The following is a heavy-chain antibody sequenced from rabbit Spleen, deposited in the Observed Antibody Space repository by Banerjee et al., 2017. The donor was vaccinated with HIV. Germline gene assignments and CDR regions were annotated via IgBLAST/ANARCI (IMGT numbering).Heavy chain of an antibody. J-gene: IGHJ4*01. Sequence: QEQLVESGGGLVQPGGSLKLSCKASGFDFSSYGVSWVRQAPGKGLEWIGYIDPVFGSTVYATWVNGRFTISSHNAQNTLYLQLNSLTAADTATYFCVREAGYAGYGDGNLGGPGTLGTVS. CDR1: GFDFSSYG. CDR2: IDPVFGST. V-gene: IGHV1S47*01. CDR3: VREAGYAGYGDGNL. D-gene: IGHD7-1*01.